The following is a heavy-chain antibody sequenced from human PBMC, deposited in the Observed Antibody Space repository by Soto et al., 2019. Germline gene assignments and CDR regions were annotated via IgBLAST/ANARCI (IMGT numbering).Heavy chain of an antibody. Sequence: QITLNESGPTLVKPTQTLTLTCTFSGFSLGTYGVGVGWIRQPPGKALEWLALIYWDDDKRHSPPLKRRLTITKDTTKRQVFLTLTNMDPVDTATYYCAHRGGGIVDWYFDLWGRGTPVIVSS. D-gene: IGHD1-26*01. CDR1: GFSLGTYGVG. CDR3: AHRGGGIVDWYFDL. CDR2: IYWDDDK. J-gene: IGHJ2*01. V-gene: IGHV2-5*02.